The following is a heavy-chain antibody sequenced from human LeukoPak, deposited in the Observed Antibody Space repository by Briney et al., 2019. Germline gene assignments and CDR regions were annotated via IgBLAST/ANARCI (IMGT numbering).Heavy chain of an antibody. CDR3: ARLSSARYPFDY. D-gene: IGHD1-26*01. CDR1: SGSISRGSW. CDR2: IYRSGST. V-gene: IGHV4-4*02. J-gene: IGHJ4*02. Sequence: NPSGTLSLTSAGSSGSISRGSWGRWVRQPPGKGLEWIGEIYRSGSTNYNPSLKSRVTISVDKSKNQFSLKLSSVTAADTAVYYCARLSSARYPFDYWGQGTLVTVSS.